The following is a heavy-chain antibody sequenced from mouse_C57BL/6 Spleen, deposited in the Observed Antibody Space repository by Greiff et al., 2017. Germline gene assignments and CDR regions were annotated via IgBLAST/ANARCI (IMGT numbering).Heavy chain of an antibody. D-gene: IGHD1-1*02. CDR2: IDPADGET. Sequence: QVQLQQPGAELVRPGASVKLSCTASGFNFNSYWMHWVKQRPIQGLEWIGIIDPADGETEYAQKFKDKATLTVDTSSSTAYMQLSSLTSEDTAVYYCATVGGSYYFDYWGQGTTLTVSS. J-gene: IGHJ2*01. CDR1: GFNFNSYW. CDR3: ATVGGSYYFDY. V-gene: IGHV1-52*01.